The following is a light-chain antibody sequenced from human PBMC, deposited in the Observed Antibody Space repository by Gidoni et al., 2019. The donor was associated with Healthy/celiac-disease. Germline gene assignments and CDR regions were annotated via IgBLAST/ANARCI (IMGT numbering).Light chain of an antibody. CDR3: QQSVT. CDR1: QSISSW. CDR2: NAS. J-gene: IGKJ1*01. V-gene: IGKV1-5*03. Sequence: DIQMSQSPSTLSASVADRVTITCRASQSISSWLAWYQQKPGKAPKLLIYNASSLERGVLSRFSVSGSGTECTITISSLQPDDVATYYGQQSVTFXKXTKVEIK.